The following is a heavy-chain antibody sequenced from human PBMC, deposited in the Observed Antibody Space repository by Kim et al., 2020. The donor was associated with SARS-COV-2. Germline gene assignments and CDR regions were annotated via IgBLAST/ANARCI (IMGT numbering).Heavy chain of an antibody. V-gene: IGHV1-69*13. Sequence: SVKVSCKASGGTFSSYAISWVRQAPGQGLEWMGGIIPIFGTANYAQKFQGRVTITADESTSTAYMELSSLRSEDTAVYYCARGRQYQLLTWFDPWGQGTLVTVSS. CDR2: IIPIFGTA. D-gene: IGHD2-2*01. J-gene: IGHJ5*02. CDR3: ARGRQYQLLTWFDP. CDR1: GGTFSSYA.